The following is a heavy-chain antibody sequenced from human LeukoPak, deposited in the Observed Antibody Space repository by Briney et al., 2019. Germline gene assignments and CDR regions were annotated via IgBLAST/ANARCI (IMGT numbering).Heavy chain of an antibody. CDR2: IHYSGST. CDR1: GGSFSGYY. Sequence: SKTLSLTCAVYGGSFSGYYWSWIRQSPGKGLEWFGYIHYSGSTNYNPSLKSRVTISVDTSKNQFSLKLSSVTAADTAVYYCATYIVVGGTRYFDYWGQGTLVTVSS. D-gene: IGHD6-13*01. CDR3: ATYIVVGGTRYFDY. V-gene: IGHV4-59*08. J-gene: IGHJ4*02.